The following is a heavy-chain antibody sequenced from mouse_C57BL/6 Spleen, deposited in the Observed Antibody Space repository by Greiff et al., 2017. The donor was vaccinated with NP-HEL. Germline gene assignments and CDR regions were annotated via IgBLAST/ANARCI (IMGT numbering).Heavy chain of an antibody. Sequence: QVQLQQSGAELVKPGASVKISCKASGYAFSSYWMNWVKQRPGKGLEWIGQIYPGDGDTNYNGKFKGKATLTADKSSSTAYMQLSSLTSEDSAVYFCARVAYYSNYVWFAYWGQGTLVTVSA. CDR2: IYPGDGDT. CDR1: GYAFSSYW. J-gene: IGHJ3*01. D-gene: IGHD2-5*01. V-gene: IGHV1-80*01. CDR3: ARVAYYSNYVWFAY.